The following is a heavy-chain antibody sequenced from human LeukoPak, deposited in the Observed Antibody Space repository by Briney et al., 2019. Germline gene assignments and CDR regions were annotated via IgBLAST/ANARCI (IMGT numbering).Heavy chain of an antibody. Sequence: GGSLRLSCAASGFTFSSYWMNWVRQAPGKGLEWVANINQDGSQKNYVDSVKGRFTISRDNAKNSLYLQMNSLRAEDTAVYYCARDHKHIVVVTAIQYWGQGTLVTVSS. CDR2: INQDGSQK. D-gene: IGHD2-21*02. V-gene: IGHV3-7*01. CDR3: ARDHKHIVVVTAIQY. J-gene: IGHJ4*02. CDR1: GFTFSSYW.